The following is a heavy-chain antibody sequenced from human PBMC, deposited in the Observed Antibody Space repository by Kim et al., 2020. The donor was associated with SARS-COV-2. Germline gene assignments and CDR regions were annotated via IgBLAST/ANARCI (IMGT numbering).Heavy chain of an antibody. Sequence: GGSLRLSCAASGFTFSSYSMNWVRQAPGKGLEWVSSISSSSSYIYYADSVKGRFTISRDNAKNSLYLQMNSLRAEDTAVYYCARDRVLLWFGESYDAFDIWGQGTMVTVSS. CDR1: GFTFSSYS. CDR3: ARDRVLLWFGESYDAFDI. V-gene: IGHV3-21*01. CDR2: ISSSSSYI. D-gene: IGHD3-10*01. J-gene: IGHJ3*02.